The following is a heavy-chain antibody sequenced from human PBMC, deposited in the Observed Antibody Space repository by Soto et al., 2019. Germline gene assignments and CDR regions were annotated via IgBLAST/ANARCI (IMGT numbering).Heavy chain of an antibody. V-gene: IGHV3-23*01. CDR3: ATPGPIGYCSSDTCLGLLHY. D-gene: IGHD2-15*01. CDR1: GFTFSSYV. CDR2: ITGSGDTT. Sequence: PGGSLRLSCAASGFTFSSYVMSWVRQAPGKGLEWVSGITGSGDTTYYTESVKGRFTISRDNSKNTVYLQMNSLRAEDTAVYYCATPGPIGYCSSDTCLGLLHYWGQGTLVTVS. J-gene: IGHJ4*02.